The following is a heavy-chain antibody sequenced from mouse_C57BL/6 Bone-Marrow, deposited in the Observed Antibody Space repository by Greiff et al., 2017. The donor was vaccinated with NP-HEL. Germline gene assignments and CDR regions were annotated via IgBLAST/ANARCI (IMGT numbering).Heavy chain of an antibody. CDR1: GYTFTSYW. J-gene: IGHJ2*01. V-gene: IGHV1-59*01. CDR2: IDPSDSYT. Sequence: QVQLQQPGAELVRPGTSVKLSCKASGYTFTSYWMHWVKQRPGHGLEWIGVIDPSDSYTNYNQKFKGKATLTVDTSSSTAYMQLSSLTSEDSAVYYCARRGGWLPFDYWGQGTTLTVSS. CDR3: ARRGGWLPFDY. D-gene: IGHD2-3*01.